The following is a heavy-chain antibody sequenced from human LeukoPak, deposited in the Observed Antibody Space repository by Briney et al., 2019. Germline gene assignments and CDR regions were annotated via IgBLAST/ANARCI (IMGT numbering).Heavy chain of an antibody. J-gene: IGHJ6*02. Sequence: PGGSLRLSCAASGFTVSSNYMSWVRQAPGKGLEWVSVIYGGGSTYYADSVKGRFTISRDNSKNTLYLQMNSLRAEDTAVYYCARDTRGRIAAAVVGMDVWGQGTTVTVSS. D-gene: IGHD6-13*01. V-gene: IGHV3-53*01. CDR2: IYGGGST. CDR1: GFTVSSNY. CDR3: ARDTRGRIAAAVVGMDV.